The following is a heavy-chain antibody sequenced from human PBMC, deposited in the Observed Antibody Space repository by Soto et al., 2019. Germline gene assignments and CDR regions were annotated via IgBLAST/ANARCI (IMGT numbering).Heavy chain of an antibody. CDR1: GGSVSSGSYY. Sequence: SETLSLTCTVSGGSVSSGSYYWSWIRQPPGKGLEWIGYIYYSGSTDYNPSLKSRVTISVDTSKNQFSLKLSSVTAADTAVYYCARDTGRVAGTVDYYYGMDVWGQGTTVTVSS. CDR2: IYYSGST. D-gene: IGHD6-19*01. CDR3: ARDTGRVAGTVDYYYGMDV. J-gene: IGHJ6*02. V-gene: IGHV4-61*01.